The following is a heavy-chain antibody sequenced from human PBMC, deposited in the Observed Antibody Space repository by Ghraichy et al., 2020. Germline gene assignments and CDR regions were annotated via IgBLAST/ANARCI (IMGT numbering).Heavy chain of an antibody. CDR2: INDSGTT. CDR1: GGSFSGYY. D-gene: IGHD3-16*01. CDR3: ARKGDYFDY. V-gene: IGHV4-34*01. Sequence: SETLSLTCAVYGGSFSGYYWSWIRQPPGKGLEWIGEINDSGTTNYNPSLKSRVTISVDTSKNQFSLKLSSVTAADTAVYYCARKGDYFDYWAQGALVTDSS. J-gene: IGHJ4*02.